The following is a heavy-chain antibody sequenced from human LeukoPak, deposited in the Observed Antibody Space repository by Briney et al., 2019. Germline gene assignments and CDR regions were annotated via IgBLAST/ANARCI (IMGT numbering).Heavy chain of an antibody. CDR1: GFTFSDYY. Sequence: PGGSLRLSCAASGFTFSDYYMSWIRQAPGKGLEWVSYISSSGSTIYYADSVKGRFTISRDNAKNSLYLQMNSLRAEDTAVYYCAARGYCSSTSCYTIGYWGQGTLVTVSS. CDR2: ISSSGSTI. V-gene: IGHV3-11*04. D-gene: IGHD2-2*02. CDR3: AARGYCSSTSCYTIGY. J-gene: IGHJ4*02.